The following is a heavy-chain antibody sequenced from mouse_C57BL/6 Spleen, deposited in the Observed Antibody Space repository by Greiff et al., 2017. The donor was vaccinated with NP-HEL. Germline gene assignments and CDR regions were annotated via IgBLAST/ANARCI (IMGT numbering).Heavy chain of an antibody. CDR3: TRGITTKAMDY. J-gene: IGHJ4*01. CDR1: GFTFSDYG. D-gene: IGHD2-4*01. CDR2: ISSGSSTI. Sequence: EVQRVESGGGLVKPGGSLKLSCAASGFTFSDYGLHWVRQALEKGLEWFAYISSGSSTIYYADTVKGRFTISRDNAKNTLFLQMTSLRSEDTAMYYCTRGITTKAMDYWGQGTSVTVSS. V-gene: IGHV5-17*01.